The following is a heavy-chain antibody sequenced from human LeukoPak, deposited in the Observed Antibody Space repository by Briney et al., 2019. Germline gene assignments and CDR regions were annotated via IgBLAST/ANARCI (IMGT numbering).Heavy chain of an antibody. D-gene: IGHD3-16*01. Sequence: PGGSLRLSCATSGFIFGTFWVTWVRQAPGGALEWVANIKEDGSERFYVDSVEGRFTISRDNVKNPLDLHMNTLRVEDTAIYYCARGGRTGALDFWGQGAMVTVSS. J-gene: IGHJ3*01. V-gene: IGHV3-7*01. CDR3: ARGGRTGALDF. CDR1: GFIFGTFW. CDR2: IKEDGSER.